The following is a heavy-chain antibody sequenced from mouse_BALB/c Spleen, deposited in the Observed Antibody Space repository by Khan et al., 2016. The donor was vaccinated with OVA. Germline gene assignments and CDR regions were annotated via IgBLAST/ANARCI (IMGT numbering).Heavy chain of an antibody. CDR1: GFSLTNYG. D-gene: IGHD2-4*01. J-gene: IGHJ4*01. Sequence: QVQLKESGPGLVQPSQSLSITCTVSGFSLTNYGVHWVRQSPGKGLEWLGVIWRGGSTDYNAAFMSRLSITKDNSKSQVFFKMNSLQADDTAIYYCAKLMIPYYYVMDYWGQGTSVTVSS. CDR2: IWRGGST. V-gene: IGHV2-5*01. CDR3: AKLMIPYYYVMDY.